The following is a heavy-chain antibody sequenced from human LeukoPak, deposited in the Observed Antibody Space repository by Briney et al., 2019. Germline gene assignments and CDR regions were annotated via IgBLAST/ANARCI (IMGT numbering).Heavy chain of an antibody. CDR3: AKDRAMVLSFTDY. CDR2: IRYDGSNK. Sequence: PGGSLRLSCAASGFTFSSYGMHWVRQARGKGLEWAAFIRYDGSNKYYADSVKGRFTISRDNSKNTLYLQMNSLRAEDTAVYYCAKDRAMVLSFTDYWGQGTLVTVSS. CDR1: GFTFSSYG. D-gene: IGHD5-18*01. J-gene: IGHJ4*02. V-gene: IGHV3-30*02.